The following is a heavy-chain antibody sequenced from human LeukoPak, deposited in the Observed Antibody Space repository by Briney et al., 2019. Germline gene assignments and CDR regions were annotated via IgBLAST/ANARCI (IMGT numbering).Heavy chain of an antibody. CDR2: INTGNGNT. V-gene: IGHV1-3*03. CDR1: GYTFTSYP. Sequence: ASVKVSCKASGYTFTSYPMHWVRQAPGQRLEWMGWINTGNGNTKYSQEFQGRVTMTRDTSASTAYMELSSLRSEDMAVYYCARNLAVAPHAYYFDYWGQGTLVTVSS. J-gene: IGHJ4*02. D-gene: IGHD6-19*01. CDR3: ARNLAVAPHAYYFDY.